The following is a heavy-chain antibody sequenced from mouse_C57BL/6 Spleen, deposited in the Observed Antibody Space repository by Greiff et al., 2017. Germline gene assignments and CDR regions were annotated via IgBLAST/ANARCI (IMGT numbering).Heavy chain of an antibody. Sequence: EVKLQESGPELVKPGASVKISCKASGYSFTDYTMNWVKQSNGKGLEWIGVIYPNYGTTNYNQKFKGKATLTVDKSSSTAYMQLNTLTSEDSAVYYSAREKTYGSASIDYWGQGTSVTVSS. D-gene: IGHD1-1*01. J-gene: IGHJ4*01. CDR1: GYSFTDYT. CDR2: IYPNYGTT. V-gene: IGHV1-39*01. CDR3: AREKTYGSASIDY.